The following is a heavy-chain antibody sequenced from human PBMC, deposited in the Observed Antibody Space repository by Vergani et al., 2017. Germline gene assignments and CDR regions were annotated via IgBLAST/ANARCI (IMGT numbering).Heavy chain of an antibody. Sequence: QVQLQESGPGLVKPPGTLSLTCAVSGDSFRSNKWWTWVRQSPGKTLEWIGEISHSGGTNYNPSLKGRVTLSLDTSKNQFSLRLSSVTAADTAVYYCARDPKSYCSGGSCFSVWGAFDIWGRGTTVTVSS. D-gene: IGHD2-15*01. CDR3: ARDPKSYCSGGSCFSVWGAFDI. V-gene: IGHV4-4*03. CDR1: GDSFRSNKW. CDR2: ISHSGGT. J-gene: IGHJ3*02.